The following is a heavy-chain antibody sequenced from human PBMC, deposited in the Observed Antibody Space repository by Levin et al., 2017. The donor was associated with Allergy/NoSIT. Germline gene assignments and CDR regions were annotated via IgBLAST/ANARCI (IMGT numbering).Heavy chain of an antibody. D-gene: IGHD3-10*02. J-gene: IGHJ4*02. Sequence: SETLSLTCTVSGGSISDYYWSWIRQSPGKGLEWIGFIYYSGSTNYNPSLKSRVTISVDTSKNHFSLKLSSVNAADTAVYYCARRTMSERFDYWGQGTLATVSS. CDR3: ARRTMSERFDY. V-gene: IGHV4-59*01. CDR2: IYYSGST. CDR1: GGSISDYY.